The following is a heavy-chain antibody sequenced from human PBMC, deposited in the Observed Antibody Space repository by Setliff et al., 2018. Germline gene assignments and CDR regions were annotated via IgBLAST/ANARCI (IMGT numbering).Heavy chain of an antibody. V-gene: IGHV3-33*01. CDR2: IWNDGSSK. CDR3: ARNWVTAQHYYYGMDV. J-gene: IGHJ6*02. Sequence: GGSLKLSCVASGFTFSNYGMHWVRQAPGKGLEWVALIWNDGSSKFYGDSVKGRFTISRDNSKNTLYLQMDSLRAEDTAVYYCARNWVTAQHYYYGMDVWGQGTTVTVSS. D-gene: IGHD2-21*02. CDR1: GFTFSNYG.